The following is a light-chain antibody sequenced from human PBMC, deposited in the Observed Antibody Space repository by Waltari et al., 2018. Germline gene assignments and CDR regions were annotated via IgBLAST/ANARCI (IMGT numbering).Light chain of an antibody. V-gene: IGLV1-44*01. CDR2: SNN. CDR1: SSNIGSQA. Sequence: QSVLTQPPSASGTPGQRVTISCSGSSSNIGSQAINWYQQLPGTAPKLLMYSNNRRPSGVPDRFSGSKSGTSASLAISGLQSEDEADYYCATWDDNLNGVVFGGGTKLTVL. J-gene: IGLJ2*01. CDR3: ATWDDNLNGVV.